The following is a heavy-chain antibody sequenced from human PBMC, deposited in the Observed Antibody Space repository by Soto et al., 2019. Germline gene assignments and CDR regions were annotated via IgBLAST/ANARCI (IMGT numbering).Heavy chain of an antibody. CDR2: IYYSGST. CDR3: GTHSGTMVHDY. CDR1: GGSISSYY. V-gene: IGHV4-59*01. J-gene: IGHJ4*02. D-gene: IGHD3-10*01. Sequence: TSETLSLTCTVSGGSISSYYWSWIRQPPGKELEWIGYIYYSGSTNYNPSLKSRVTMSVDTSKNQFSLKLSSVTAADTAGYYCGTHSGTMVHDYWGQGTLVTVSS.